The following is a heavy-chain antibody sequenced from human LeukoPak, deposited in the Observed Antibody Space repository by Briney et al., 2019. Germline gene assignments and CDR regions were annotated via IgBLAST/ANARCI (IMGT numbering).Heavy chain of an antibody. CDR1: GFTFSDYY. J-gene: IGHJ4*02. CDR3: ARDQGVATGSDY. V-gene: IGHV3-11*06. D-gene: IGHD5-12*01. Sequence: GGSLGLSCAASGFTFSDYYMSWIRQAPGKGLEWVSYISSSSSYTNYADSVKGRFTISRDNAKNSLYLQMNSLRAEDTAVYYCARDQGVATGSDYWGQGTLVTVSS. CDR2: ISSSSSYT.